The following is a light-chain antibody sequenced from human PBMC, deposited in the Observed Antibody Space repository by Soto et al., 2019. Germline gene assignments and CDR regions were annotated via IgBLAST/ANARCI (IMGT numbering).Light chain of an antibody. CDR1: SGDIGAYDL. V-gene: IGLV2-14*03. CDR3: TSFAPGRIYV. Sequence: QSALPKPASFSGSPGHSITIPSGGPSGDIGAYDLVSWYQQHPGRAPKLIIYEVSHRFSGLSYRFSGSKSGNTASLTISGLQAEDEGDYYCTSFAPGRIYVFGSGTKVTVL. J-gene: IGLJ1*01. CDR2: EVS.